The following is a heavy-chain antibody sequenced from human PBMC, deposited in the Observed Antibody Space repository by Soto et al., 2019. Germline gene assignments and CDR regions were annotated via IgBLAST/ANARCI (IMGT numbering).Heavy chain of an antibody. CDR2: IHYSGST. CDR3: ARVVGSWLRFAYYYYGMDV. Sequence: QVQLQESGPGLVKPSETLSLTCTVSGGSISSYYWSWIRQPPGKGLEWIGYIHYSGSTNYNPSLTRRVTIAVDTSKNQFSLKLSSVTAADTAVYYCARVVGSWLRFAYYYYGMDVWGQGTTVTVSS. CDR1: GGSISSYY. J-gene: IGHJ6*02. D-gene: IGHD5-12*01. V-gene: IGHV4-59*01.